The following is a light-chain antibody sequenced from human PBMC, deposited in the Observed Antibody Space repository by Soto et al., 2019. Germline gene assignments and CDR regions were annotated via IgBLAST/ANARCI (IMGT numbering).Light chain of an antibody. Sequence: EIVMTQSPATLSVSPGERATLSCRASQSVRSNLAWYQHKPGQAPRLLIYVASSRPAGVPATFSGSGSATEFTLTISSLQSEDFAVYYCQQYNNWPETFGQGTKVDIK. J-gene: IGKJ1*01. CDR3: QQYNNWPET. V-gene: IGKV3-15*01. CDR1: QSVRSN. CDR2: VAS.